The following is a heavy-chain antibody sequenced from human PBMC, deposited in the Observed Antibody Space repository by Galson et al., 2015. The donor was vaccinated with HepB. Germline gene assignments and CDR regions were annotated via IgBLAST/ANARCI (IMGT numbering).Heavy chain of an antibody. V-gene: IGHV6-1*01. CDR2: TYYRSKWYN. D-gene: IGHD5-18*01. Sequence: CAISGDSVSSNSAAWNWIRQSPSRGLEWLGRTYYRSKWYNDYAVSVKSRITINPDTSKNQSSLKLSSVTAADTAVYYCARGTAMALGGGHFDYWGQGTLVTVSS. CDR3: ARGTAMALGGGHFDY. J-gene: IGHJ4*02. CDR1: GDSVSSNSAA.